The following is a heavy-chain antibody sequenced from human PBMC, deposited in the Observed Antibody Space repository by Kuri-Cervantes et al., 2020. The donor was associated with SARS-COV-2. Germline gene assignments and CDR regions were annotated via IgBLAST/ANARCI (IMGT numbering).Heavy chain of an antibody. Sequence: GESLKISCAASGFTFSNAWMSWVRQAPGKGLEWVGFITSKAYGGTTEYAASVKGRFTISRDDSKSIAYPQMNSLKTEDTAVYYCSLTAIRFRSKTMFDYWGQGTLVTVSS. J-gene: IGHJ4*02. V-gene: IGHV3-49*04. D-gene: IGHD2-21*02. CDR2: ITSKAYGGTT. CDR3: SLTAIRFRSKTMFDY. CDR1: GFTFSNAW.